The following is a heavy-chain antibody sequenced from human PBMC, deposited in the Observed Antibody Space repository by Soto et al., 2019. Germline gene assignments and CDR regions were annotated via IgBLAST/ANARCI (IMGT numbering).Heavy chain of an antibody. V-gene: IGHV6-1*01. CDR2: TYYRSKWYN. D-gene: IGHD5-12*01. J-gene: IGHJ6*02. CDR3: ARDRVATSDYGMDV. Sequence: SQTLSLTCAISGDSVSSSSSACNVIRQSPSRGLEWLGRTYYRSKWYNDYAVSVKSRITINPDTSKNQFSLQLNSVTPEDTAVYYCARDRVATSDYGMDVWGQGTTVTVSS. CDR1: GDSVSSSSSA.